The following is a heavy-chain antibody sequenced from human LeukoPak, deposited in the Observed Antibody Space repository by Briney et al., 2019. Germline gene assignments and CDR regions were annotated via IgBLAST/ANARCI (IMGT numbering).Heavy chain of an antibody. Sequence: GGSLRLSCSASGFTFRSFGMHWVRQAPGKGLEYVSAISSDGDSTYYADSAKGRFTISRDNSKNTLCLQLSSLRAEDTALYYCVRSSGWYDYWGQGTLVTVSS. J-gene: IGHJ4*02. CDR2: ISSDGDST. D-gene: IGHD6-19*01. V-gene: IGHV3-64D*09. CDR1: GFTFRSFG. CDR3: VRSSGWYDY.